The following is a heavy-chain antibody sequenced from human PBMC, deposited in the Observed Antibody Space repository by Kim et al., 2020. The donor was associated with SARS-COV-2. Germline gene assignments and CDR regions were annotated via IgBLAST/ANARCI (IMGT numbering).Heavy chain of an antibody. J-gene: IGHJ4*02. Sequence: TIYYADSVRGRFTISRDNDKNSLFLQMISLRAEDTAVYYCARGPNYSPFDYWGQGTLVTVSS. CDR2: TI. CDR3: ARGPNYSPFDY. V-gene: IGHV3-48*03. D-gene: IGHD4-4*01.